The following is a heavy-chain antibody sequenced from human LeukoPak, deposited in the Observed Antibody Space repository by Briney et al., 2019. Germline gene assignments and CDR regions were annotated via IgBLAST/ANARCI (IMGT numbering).Heavy chain of an antibody. CDR1: GFTFSSYS. J-gene: IGHJ4*02. V-gene: IGHV3-21*04. CDR2: ISSSSSYI. Sequence: PGGSLRLSCAASGFTFSSYSMNWVRQAPGKGLEWVSSISSSSSYIYYADSVKGRFTISRDNAKNSLYLQMNSLRAEDTAVYYCAKFEGAVFGELLGNYFDYRGQGTLVTASS. D-gene: IGHD3-10*02. CDR3: AKFEGAVFGELLGNYFDY.